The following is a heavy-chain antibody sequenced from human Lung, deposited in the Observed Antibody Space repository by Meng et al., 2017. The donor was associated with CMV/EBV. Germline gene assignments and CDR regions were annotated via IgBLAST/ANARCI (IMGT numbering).Heavy chain of an antibody. CDR2: INPDGRST. V-gene: IGHV3-74*03. Sequence: LSCAAFGFSLNPHAMHGVRQAPGKGLAWVSRINPDGRSTTYAESVKGGLTIVRDNAKNTLYLEMSSLRVDETAAYYCTADHGSGCYSWGQGTLVTVSS. CDR3: TADHGSGCYS. D-gene: IGHD3-10*01. J-gene: IGHJ5*02. CDR1: GFSLNPHA.